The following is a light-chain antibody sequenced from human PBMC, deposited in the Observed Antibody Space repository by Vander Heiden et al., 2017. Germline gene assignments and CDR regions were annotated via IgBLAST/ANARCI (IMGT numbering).Light chain of an antibody. CDR3: QQSDSTPLT. V-gene: IGKV1-39*01. CDR2: AAS. Sequence: DIQITQSPSSLSASVGDRVTITCRASQSISSYLNWYQQKPGKAPKLLIYAASSLQSGVPSRFSGSGSGTDFTLTISSLQPEDFATYYCQQSDSTPLTFGQGTKVDIK. J-gene: IGKJ3*01. CDR1: QSISSY.